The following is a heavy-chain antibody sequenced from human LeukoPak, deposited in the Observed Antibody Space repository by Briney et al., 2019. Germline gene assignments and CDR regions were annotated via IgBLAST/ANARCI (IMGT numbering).Heavy chain of an antibody. V-gene: IGHV3-30*02. Sequence: PGGSLRLSCAASGFTFSSYGMHWVRQAPGKGLEWVAFIRYDGSNKYYADSVKGRFTISRDNSKNTLYLQMNSLRAEDTAVYYCARDGKGYTGMDYWGQGTLVTVSS. D-gene: IGHD5-24*01. CDR3: ARDGKGYTGMDY. CDR1: GFTFSSYG. J-gene: IGHJ4*02. CDR2: IRYDGSNK.